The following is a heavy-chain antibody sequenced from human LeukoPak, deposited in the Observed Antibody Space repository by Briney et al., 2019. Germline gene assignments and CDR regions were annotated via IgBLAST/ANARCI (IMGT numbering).Heavy chain of an antibody. V-gene: IGHV3-11*01. CDR2: ISSSGSTI. CDR3: ARTSGQWLDTPFDY. J-gene: IGHJ4*02. CDR1: GFTFSDYY. Sequence: GGSPRLSCAVSGFTFSDYYMSWIRQAPGKGLEWVSYISSSGSTIYYADSVKGRFTISRDYAKNSLYLQMNSLRAEDTAVYYCARTSGQWLDTPFDYWGQGTLVTVSS. D-gene: IGHD6-19*01.